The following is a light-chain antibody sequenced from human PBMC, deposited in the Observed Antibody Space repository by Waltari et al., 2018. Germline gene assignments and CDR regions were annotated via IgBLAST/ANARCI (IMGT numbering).Light chain of an antibody. CDR2: GAS. V-gene: IGKV1-6*01. J-gene: IGKJ1*01. CDR3: LQDSEHPLT. CDR1: QGISSE. Sequence: IQMTQSPSSLSAFVGDRVTMTCRASQGISSELGWYQQKPGKAPKLLIYGASLLQSGVPSRFSGSGSGTDFTLTISSLQPEDFATYYCLQDSEHPLTFGQGTKVEL.